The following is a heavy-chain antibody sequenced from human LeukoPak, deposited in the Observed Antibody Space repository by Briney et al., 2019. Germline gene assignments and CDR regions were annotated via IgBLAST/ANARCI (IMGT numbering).Heavy chain of an antibody. CDR3: ARDSYYYGSGIDY. J-gene: IGHJ4*02. V-gene: IGHV4-34*01. Sequence: SETLSHTCAVYGGAFSGYYWSWIRQPPGKGLEWIGEINHSGSTNYNPSLKSRVTISVDTSQNQFSLNLNSVTAADTAVYYCARDSYYYGSGIDYWGQGTLVTVSS. CDR2: INHSGST. D-gene: IGHD3-10*01. CDR1: GGAFSGYY.